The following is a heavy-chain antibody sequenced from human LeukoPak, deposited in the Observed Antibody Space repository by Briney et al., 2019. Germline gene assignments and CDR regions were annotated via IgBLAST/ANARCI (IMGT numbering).Heavy chain of an antibody. D-gene: IGHD3-22*01. V-gene: IGHV1-2*02. CDR2: INPNSGGT. J-gene: IGHJ3*02. Sequence: ASVKVSCKASGYTFTDYYMHWVRQAPGQGLEWMGWINPNSGGTNYAQKFQGRVTMTRDTSISTVYMELSRLRSDDTAVYYCARDEDASSDNAFDIWGQGTTVTVSS. CDR3: ARDEDASSDNAFDI. CDR1: GYTFTDYY.